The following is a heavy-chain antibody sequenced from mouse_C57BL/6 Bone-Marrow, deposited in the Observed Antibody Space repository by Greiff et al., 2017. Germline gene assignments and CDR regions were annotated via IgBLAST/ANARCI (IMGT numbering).Heavy chain of an antibody. CDR3: ARSFYFYAMDY. Sequence: QVQLQQSGAELARPGASVKMSCKASGYTFTSYTMHWVKQRPGKGLEWIGYINHSSGYTKYNQKFKDKATLTADKSSSTSYMQLSSLTSEDAAVYYCARSFYFYAMDYWGQGTSVTVSS. D-gene: IGHD2-1*01. CDR2: INHSSGYT. CDR1: GYTFTSYT. J-gene: IGHJ4*01. V-gene: IGHV1-4*01.